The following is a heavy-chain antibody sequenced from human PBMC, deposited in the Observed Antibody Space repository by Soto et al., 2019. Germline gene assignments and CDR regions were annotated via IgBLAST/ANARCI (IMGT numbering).Heavy chain of an antibody. CDR1: GFTFRSFT. Sequence: GSLRLTCSASGFTFRSFTMNWVRQAPGKGLEWVSTISSNSAYIYYTDALRGRFTISRDNAKNSLHLQMNSLRAEDTAVYYCTRDASRDSSARGWFDPWGPGTLVTVYS. J-gene: IGHJ5*02. CDR2: ISSNSAYI. D-gene: IGHD6-13*01. CDR3: TRDASRDSSARGWFDP. V-gene: IGHV3-21*01.